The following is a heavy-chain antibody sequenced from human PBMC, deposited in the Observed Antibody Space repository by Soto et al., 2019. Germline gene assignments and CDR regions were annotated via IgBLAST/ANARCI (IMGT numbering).Heavy chain of an antibody. CDR3: ASLHPTYYDYIWGSYRYTPTRAFDI. CDR2: IYYSGST. D-gene: IGHD3-16*02. V-gene: IGHV4-39*01. CDR1: GGSISSSSYY. J-gene: IGHJ3*02. Sequence: QLQLQESGPGLVKPSETLSLTCTVSGGSISSSSYYWGWIRQPPGKGLEWIGSIYYSGSTYYNPSLKSRVTISVDTSKNQFSLKLSSVTAADTAVYYCASLHPTYYDYIWGSYRYTPTRAFDIWGQGTMVTVSS.